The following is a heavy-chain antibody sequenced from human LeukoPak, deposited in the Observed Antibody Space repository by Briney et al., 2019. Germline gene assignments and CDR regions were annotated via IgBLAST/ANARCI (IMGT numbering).Heavy chain of an antibody. CDR2: IDPGDSDT. D-gene: IGHD3-10*01. CDR3: ARQGPYYGSGSYYNLPFDY. J-gene: IGHJ4*02. Sequence: GESLKISCKGSGYSFTSYWIGWVRQMRGKGLEWMGIIDPGDSDTRYSPSFQGQVTISADKSISTAYLQWSSLKASDTAMYYCARQGPYYGSGSYYNLPFDYWGQGTLVTVSS. V-gene: IGHV5-51*01. CDR1: GYSFTSYW.